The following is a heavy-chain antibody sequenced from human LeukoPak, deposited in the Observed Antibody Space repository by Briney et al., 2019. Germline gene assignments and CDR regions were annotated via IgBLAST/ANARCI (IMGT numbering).Heavy chain of an antibody. J-gene: IGHJ6*02. CDR3: ASGSPDGYYYYYGMDV. Sequence: GGSLRLSCAASGFTFSDYYMSWIRQAPGKGLEWASYISSSGSTIYYADSVKGRFTISRDNAKNSLYLQMNSLRAEDTAVYYCASGSPDGYYYYYGMDVWGQGTTVTVSS. V-gene: IGHV3-11*01. CDR1: GFTFSDYY. D-gene: IGHD3-10*01. CDR2: ISSSGSTI.